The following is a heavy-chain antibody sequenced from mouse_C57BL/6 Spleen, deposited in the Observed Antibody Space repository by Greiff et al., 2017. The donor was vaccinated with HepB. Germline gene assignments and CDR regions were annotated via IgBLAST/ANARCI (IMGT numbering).Heavy chain of an antibody. CDR2: IYPGDGDT. D-gene: IGHD6-5*01. J-gene: IGHJ4*01. CDR3: AVLLLLGDYAMDY. CDR1: GYAFSSSW. Sequence: VQLVESGPELVKPGASVKISCKASGYAFSSSWMNWVKQRPGKGLEWIGRIYPGDGDTNYNGKFKGKATLTADKSSSTAYMQLSSLTSEDSAVYFCAVLLLLGDYAMDYWGQGTSVTVSS. V-gene: IGHV1-82*01.